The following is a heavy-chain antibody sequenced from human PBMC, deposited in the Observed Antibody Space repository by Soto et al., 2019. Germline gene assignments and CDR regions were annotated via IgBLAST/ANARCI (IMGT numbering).Heavy chain of an antibody. Sequence: RGSLRLSCAASGFTFSSYGMHWVRQAPGKGLEWVAVISYDGSNKYYADSVKGRFTISRDNSKNTLYLQMNSLRAEDTAVYYCAKDRFDYWGQGTLVTVSS. CDR1: GFTFSSYG. CDR3: AKDRFDY. J-gene: IGHJ4*02. V-gene: IGHV3-30*18. CDR2: ISYDGSNK.